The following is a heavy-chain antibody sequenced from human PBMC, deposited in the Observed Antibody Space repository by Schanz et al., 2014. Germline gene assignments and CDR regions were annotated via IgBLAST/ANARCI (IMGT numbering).Heavy chain of an antibody. CDR1: GFTFSSYS. Sequence: EVQLLESGGGLVQPGGSLRLSCTASGFTFSSYSMNWVRQAPGKGLEWVSYVSRSTPDIYYADSVKGRFTMSRDNAKNSVFLQMNSLRAEDTAVYYCAKDGPGGSGSYSADGGMDVWGQGTTVTVSS. CDR2: VSRSTPDI. CDR3: AKDGPGGSGSYSADGGMDV. V-gene: IGHV3-48*01. J-gene: IGHJ6*02. D-gene: IGHD3-10*01.